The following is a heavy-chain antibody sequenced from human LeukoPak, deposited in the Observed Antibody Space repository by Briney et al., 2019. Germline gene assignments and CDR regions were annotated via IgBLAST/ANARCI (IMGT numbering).Heavy chain of an antibody. D-gene: IGHD6-13*01. CDR3: TTLYSSSWYDF. J-gene: IGHJ5*01. Sequence: GGSLRLSCAASGFTLSNAWMSWVRQAPGKGLEWVGRIKSKTDGGTTDYAAPVKGRFTISRDDSKNTLYLQMNSLKTEDTAVYYCTTLYSSSWYDFWGQGTLVTVSS. CDR1: GFTLSNAW. V-gene: IGHV3-15*01. CDR2: IKSKTDGGTT.